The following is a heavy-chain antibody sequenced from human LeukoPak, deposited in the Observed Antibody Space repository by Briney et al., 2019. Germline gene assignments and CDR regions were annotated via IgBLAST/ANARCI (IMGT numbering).Heavy chain of an antibody. CDR1: GFTVSTNY. Sequence: GGSLRLSCAASGFTVSTNYMSWVRQAPGKGLEWVSTISGSGGSTYYADSVKGRFTISRDNSKNTLYLQMNSLRAEDTAVYYCAKRARYDSGWFDPWGQGTLVTVSS. CDR2: ISGSGGST. CDR3: AKRARYDSGWFDP. D-gene: IGHD5-12*01. J-gene: IGHJ5*02. V-gene: IGHV3-23*01.